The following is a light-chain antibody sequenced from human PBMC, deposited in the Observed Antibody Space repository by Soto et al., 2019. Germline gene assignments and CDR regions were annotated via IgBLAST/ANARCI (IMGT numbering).Light chain of an antibody. CDR3: QTWGTGIPWV. J-gene: IGLJ3*02. CDR1: SGHSSYA. V-gene: IGLV4-69*01. CDR2: LNSDGSH. Sequence: QLVLTQSPSASASLGASVKLTCTLSSGHSSYAIAWHQQQPEEGPRYLMKLNSDGSHSKGDGIPDRFSGSSSGAERYLTISSLQSEDEADYYCQTWGTGIPWVFGGGTKVTVL.